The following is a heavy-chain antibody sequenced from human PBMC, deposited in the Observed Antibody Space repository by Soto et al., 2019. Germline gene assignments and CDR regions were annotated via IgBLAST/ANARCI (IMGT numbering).Heavy chain of an antibody. Sequence: SETLSLTCTVSGGSISSGGYYWSWIRQHPGKGLEWIGYIYYSGSTYYNPSLKSRLTISVDTSKNQFSLKLSSVTAADTAVYDCARDHGGYGAFDSWGQGKMVTISS. CDR3: ARDHGGYGAFDS. J-gene: IGHJ3*02. V-gene: IGHV4-31*03. D-gene: IGHD3-22*01. CDR2: IYYSGST. CDR1: GGSISSGGYY.